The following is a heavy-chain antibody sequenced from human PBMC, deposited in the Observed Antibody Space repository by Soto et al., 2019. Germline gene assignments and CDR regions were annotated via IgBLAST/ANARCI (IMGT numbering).Heavy chain of an antibody. CDR2: ITWNSGKA. CDR1: GFRFDEYA. Sequence: EVHLVESGGGLVQPGRSLRLSCAASGFRFDEYAMHWVRQAPGKGLEWVSGITWNSGKAAYADSVKGRFTISRDNARNFRYRQMNSLRPEDTDLYFCAKIRRSDYQGFDYWGRGTLVTVSS. J-gene: IGHJ4*02. CDR3: AKIRRSDYQGFDY. V-gene: IGHV3-9*01. D-gene: IGHD4-17*01.